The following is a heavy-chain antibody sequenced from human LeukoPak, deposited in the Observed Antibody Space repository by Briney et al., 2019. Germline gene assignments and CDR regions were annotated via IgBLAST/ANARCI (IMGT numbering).Heavy chain of an antibody. D-gene: IGHD4-23*01. CDR1: GFTFSNYA. Sequence: GGSLRLSCAASGFTFSNYAMSWVRQAPGKGLEWVSVISGSGGTTYSADSVKGRFIISRDNSKNTLYLQMNSLRAEDTAAYYCARERGSSGGNTNGYFDYWGQGALVTVSS. V-gene: IGHV3-23*01. CDR3: ARERGSSGGNTNGYFDY. CDR2: ISGSGGTT. J-gene: IGHJ4*02.